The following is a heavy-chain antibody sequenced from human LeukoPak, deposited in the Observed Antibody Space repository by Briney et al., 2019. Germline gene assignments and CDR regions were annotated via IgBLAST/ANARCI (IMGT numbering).Heavy chain of an antibody. CDR1: GFTFSSYA. D-gene: IGHD6-13*01. Sequence: GVSLRLSCAASGFTFSSYAMSWVRQAPGKGLQWVSSISGSGTSTYYADSVKGRFTISRDNSKNTLYLQMNSLRAEDTAVYYCAKALAAAGPFDYWGQGTLVTVSS. J-gene: IGHJ4*02. CDR3: AKALAAAGPFDY. V-gene: IGHV3-23*01. CDR2: ISGSGTST.